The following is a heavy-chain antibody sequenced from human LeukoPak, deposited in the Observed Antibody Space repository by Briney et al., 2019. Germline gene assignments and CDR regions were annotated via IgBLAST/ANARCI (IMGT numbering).Heavy chain of an antibody. CDR1: GGSFSSYY. J-gene: IGHJ3*02. Sequence: PSETLSLTCAVYGGSFSSYYWGWIRQPPGKGLEWIGSIYYSGSTYYNPSLKSRVTISVDTSKNQFSLKLSSVTAADTAVYYCARRRIKTTDVVVGMVVAFDIWGQGTMVTVSS. V-gene: IGHV4-39*01. CDR2: IYYSGST. D-gene: IGHD2-2*01. CDR3: ARRRIKTTDVVVGMVVAFDI.